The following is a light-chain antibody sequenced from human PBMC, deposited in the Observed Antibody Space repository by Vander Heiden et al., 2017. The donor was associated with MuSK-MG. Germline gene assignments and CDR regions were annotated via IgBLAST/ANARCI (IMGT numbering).Light chain of an antibody. CDR1: QSLLHTDGQTY. CDR3: RQRIDLPIT. J-gene: IGKJ4*01. CDR2: EVS. Sequence: DIVMTQTPLSLSVTPGQPASISCKSSQSLLHTDGQTYLYWYFQRPGQPPQLLIHEVSNRCSGVPDRFSDSGSGTDFTLKISRVEADDVGVYYCRQRIDLPITFGGGTKVEIK. V-gene: IGKV2D-29*01.